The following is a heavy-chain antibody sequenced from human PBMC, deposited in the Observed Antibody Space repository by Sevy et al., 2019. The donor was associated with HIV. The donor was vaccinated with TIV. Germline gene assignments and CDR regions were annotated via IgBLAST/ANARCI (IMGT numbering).Heavy chain of an antibody. CDR3: AGGGGWLIDY. CDR1: GLNVGNYW. D-gene: IGHD6-19*01. J-gene: IGHJ4*02. V-gene: IGHV3-7*01. Sequence: GGSLRLSCAASGLNVGNYWMNWVRQAPGKGLEWVANIKQDGSEKYYVDSVKGRLTNSRDNAKNSVYLQMNSLRVEDTALYFCAGGGGWLIDYWGQGTLVTVSS. CDR2: IKQDGSEK.